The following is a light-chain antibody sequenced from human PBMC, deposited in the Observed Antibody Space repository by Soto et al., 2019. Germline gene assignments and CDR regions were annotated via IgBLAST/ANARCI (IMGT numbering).Light chain of an antibody. Sequence: DIQMTQSPSSLSASVGDRVTITCRASQGTSNYLAWYQQKPGKVPKLLIYGASTLQSGVPSRFSGSGSGTDFNLTISSLQPEDVATYYCQKYNSGLLTFGPGTKVDIK. V-gene: IGKV1-27*01. CDR3: QKYNSGLLT. CDR2: GAS. J-gene: IGKJ3*01. CDR1: QGTSNY.